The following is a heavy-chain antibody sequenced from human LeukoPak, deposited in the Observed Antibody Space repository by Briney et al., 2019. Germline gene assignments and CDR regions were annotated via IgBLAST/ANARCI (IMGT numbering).Heavy chain of an antibody. V-gene: IGHV4-34*01. J-gene: IGHJ4*02. D-gene: IGHD4-17*01. CDR3: ARVSHTVTTDLGY. CDR2: INHSGST. Sequence: PSETLSLTCAVYGGSFSGYYWSWIRQPPGKGLEWIGEINHSGSTNYNPSLKSRVTISVDTSKNQFSLKLSSVTAADTAVYYCARVSHTVTTDLGYWGQGTLVTVSS. CDR1: GGSFSGYY.